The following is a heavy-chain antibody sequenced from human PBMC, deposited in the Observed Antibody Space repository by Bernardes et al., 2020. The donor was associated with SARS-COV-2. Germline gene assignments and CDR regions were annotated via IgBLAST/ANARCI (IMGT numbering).Heavy chain of an antibody. V-gene: IGHV1-24*01. CDR3: ATTSPLLWFGVSWFDP. CDR1: GYTLTELS. D-gene: IGHD3-10*01. CDR2: FYPEDGET. J-gene: IGHJ5*02. Sequence: ASVKVSCKVSGYTLTELSMHWVRQAPGKGLEWMGGFYPEDGETIYAQKFQGRVTMTEDTSTDTAYMELSSLRSEDTAVYYCATTSPLLWFGVSWFDPWGQGTLVTVSS.